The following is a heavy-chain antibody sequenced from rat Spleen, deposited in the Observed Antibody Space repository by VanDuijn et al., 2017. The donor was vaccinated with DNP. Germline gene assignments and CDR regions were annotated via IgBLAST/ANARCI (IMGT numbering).Heavy chain of an antibody. CDR2: ISYDGGFT. V-gene: IGHV5-22*01. D-gene: IGHD4-3*01. Sequence: EVQLVESGGGLAQPGRSLKLSCAASGFTFSDYYMAWVRQAPTKGLEWVAYISYDGGFTYYGDSVKGRFTISRDNAKSTLHLQMNSLRSGDMATYDCVRWYNLGYYFDYWGQGVMVTVSS. J-gene: IGHJ2*01. CDR1: GFTFSDYY. CDR3: VRWYNLGYYFDY.